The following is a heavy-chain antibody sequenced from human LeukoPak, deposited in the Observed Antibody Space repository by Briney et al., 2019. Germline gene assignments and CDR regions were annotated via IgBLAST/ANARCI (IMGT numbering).Heavy chain of an antibody. CDR3: ARDPKSWGDYYYYGMDV. D-gene: IGHD7-27*01. CDR1: GFTFSSYA. V-gene: IGHV3-30*04. Sequence: PGGSLRLSCAASGFTFSSYAMHWVRQAPGKGLEWVAVISYDGSNKYYADSVKGRFTISRDNSKNTLYLQMNSLRAEDTAVYYCARDPKSWGDYYYYGMDVWGQGTTVTVSS. J-gene: IGHJ6*02. CDR2: ISYDGSNK.